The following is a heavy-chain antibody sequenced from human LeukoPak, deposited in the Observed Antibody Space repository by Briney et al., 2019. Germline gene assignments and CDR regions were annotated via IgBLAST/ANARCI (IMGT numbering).Heavy chain of an antibody. CDR2: ISWNSGSI. V-gene: IGHV3-9*01. CDR1: GFTFDDYA. Sequence: PGGSLRLSCAASGFTFDDYAMHWVRHAPGKGLEWVSGISWNSGSIVYADSVKGRFTISRDNAKNSLYLQMNSLRAEDTALYYCTKASYYYDSSGSLGAFDIWGQGTMVTVSS. D-gene: IGHD3-22*01. CDR3: TKASYYYDSSGSLGAFDI. J-gene: IGHJ3*02.